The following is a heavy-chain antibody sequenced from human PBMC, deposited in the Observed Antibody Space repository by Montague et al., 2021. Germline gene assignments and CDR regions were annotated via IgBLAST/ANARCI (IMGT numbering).Heavy chain of an antibody. CDR2: DSNGGST. J-gene: IGHJ6*03. Sequence: SETLSLTCTVSRSLINSDYYWGWIRPPAEKGQGLVGSDSNGGSTYYNPSLKSRVTISVDTSNNHFSLQLSSVAAADTAMYYCARERDRYYYMDIWGKGTTVTVSS. CDR3: ARERDRYYYMDI. CDR1: RSLINSDYY. V-gene: IGHV4-38-2*02.